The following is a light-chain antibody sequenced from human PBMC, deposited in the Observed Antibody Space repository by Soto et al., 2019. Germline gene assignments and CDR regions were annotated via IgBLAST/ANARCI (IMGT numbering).Light chain of an antibody. Sequence: IVLTQSPGTLSLSPGERATLSCRATQSIRSSYLAWYQQKPGQAPRLLIYGASTRATGIPDRFSGSGSGTDFTLTISRLEPEDFAVYYCQQYNNWPPITFGQGTRLEIK. CDR1: QSIRSSY. J-gene: IGKJ5*01. V-gene: IGKV3-20*01. CDR2: GAS. CDR3: QQYNNWPPIT.